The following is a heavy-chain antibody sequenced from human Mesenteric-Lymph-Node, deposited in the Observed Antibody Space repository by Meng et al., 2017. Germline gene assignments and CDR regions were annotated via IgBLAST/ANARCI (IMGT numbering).Heavy chain of an antibody. Sequence: ASVKVSCKASGYTFTSYYMHWVRQAPGQGLEWMGIINPSGGSTSYAQKFQGRVTMTRDTSTSTVYMELSSLRSEDTAVYYCARDPKLLEVEMATIRDDAFDIWGQGTMVTVS. CDR3: ARDPKLLEVEMATIRDDAFDI. D-gene: IGHD5-24*01. V-gene: IGHV1-46*01. CDR2: INPSGGST. CDR1: GYTFTSYY. J-gene: IGHJ3*02.